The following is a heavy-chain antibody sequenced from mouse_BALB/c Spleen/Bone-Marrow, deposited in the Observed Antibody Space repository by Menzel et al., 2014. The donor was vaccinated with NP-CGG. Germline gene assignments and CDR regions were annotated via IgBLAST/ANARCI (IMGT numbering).Heavy chain of an antibody. D-gene: IGHD2-1*01. Sequence: VQLQQSGPGLVKPSQTVSLTCTVTGISITTGNYRWSWIRQFPGNKLEWIGYIYYSGTITYNPSLTSRTTITRDTSKNQFFLEMNSLTAEDTATSYCDRYGNYFDYWGQGTTLTVSS. CDR3: DRYGNYFDY. CDR1: GISITTGNYR. J-gene: IGHJ2*01. V-gene: IGHV3-5*02. CDR2: IYYSGTI.